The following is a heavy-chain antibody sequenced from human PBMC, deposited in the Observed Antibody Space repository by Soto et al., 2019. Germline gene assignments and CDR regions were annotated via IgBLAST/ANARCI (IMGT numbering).Heavy chain of an antibody. V-gene: IGHV4-59*01. Sequence: QVQLQESGPGLEEASETLSLTCTVSGGSMSGYYWSWIRQPPGKGLEWIGFIYDSGTTNYNPSLKSRGTISIDTSKNQFSLKLTSVTAADTAVYYCARVSHIVVVPAVRGAFDIWGQGTMITVPS. CDR2: IYDSGTT. J-gene: IGHJ3*02. D-gene: IGHD2-21*02. CDR3: ARVSHIVVVPAVRGAFDI. CDR1: GGSMSGYY.